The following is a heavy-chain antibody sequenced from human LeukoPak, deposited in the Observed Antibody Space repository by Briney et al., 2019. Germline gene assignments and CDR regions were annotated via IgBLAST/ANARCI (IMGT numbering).Heavy chain of an antibody. J-gene: IGHJ4*02. V-gene: IGHV1-18*01. Sequence: ASVKVSCKASGYSFTNYGISWVRQGPGQGLEWMGWISVYNGNPTYAQKLRGRVTVTTDTSTSTAYVELRSLRSDDTAVYYCARAGQGFYYDNSAYYYDYWGQGTLVTVSS. CDR3: ARAGQGFYYDNSAYYYDY. CDR2: ISVYNGNP. D-gene: IGHD3-22*01. CDR1: GYSFTNYG.